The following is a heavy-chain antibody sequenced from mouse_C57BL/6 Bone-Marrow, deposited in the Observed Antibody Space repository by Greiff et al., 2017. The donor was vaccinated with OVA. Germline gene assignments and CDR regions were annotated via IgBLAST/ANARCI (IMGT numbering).Heavy chain of an antibody. V-gene: IGHV5-16*01. D-gene: IGHD2-5*01. CDR3: ARDQAYYSNYDWYFDV. CDR2: INYDGSST. Sequence: EVQLVESEGGLVQPGSSMKLSCTASGFTFSDYYMAWVRQVPEKGLEWVANINYDGSSTYYLDSLKSRFIISRDNAKNILYLQMSSLKSEDTATYYCARDQAYYSNYDWYFDVWGTGTTVTVSS. CDR1: GFTFSDYY. J-gene: IGHJ1*03.